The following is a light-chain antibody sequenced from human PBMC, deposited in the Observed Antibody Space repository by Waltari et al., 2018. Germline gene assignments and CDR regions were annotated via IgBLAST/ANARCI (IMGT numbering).Light chain of an antibody. J-gene: IGLJ7*01. CDR2: EKT. V-gene: IGLV1-51*02. Sequence: QSVLTQPPSVSAAPGQWVTISCSGGSSNIGNNYVSWYRQFPGKAPKLLIYEKTERPPGIPGRFSGSKSGTSATLDITGLQAGDEADYYCGTWDSSLSGAVFGGGTHLTVL. CDR3: GTWDSSLSGAV. CDR1: SSNIGNNY.